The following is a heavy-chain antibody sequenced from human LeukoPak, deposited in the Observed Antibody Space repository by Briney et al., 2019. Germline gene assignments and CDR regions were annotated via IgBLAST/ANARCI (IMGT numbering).Heavy chain of an antibody. Sequence: PGRSLRLSCAASGFTFSSYGMHWVRQAPGKGLEWVTGISYDGSNKYYADSVKGRFTISRDNSKNTLYLQMNSLRAEDTAVYYCARDPTWDYYGSGSYSPDNWFDPWGQGTLVTVSS. D-gene: IGHD3-10*01. CDR3: ARDPTWDYYGSGSYSPDNWFDP. CDR1: GFTFSSYG. J-gene: IGHJ5*02. CDR2: ISYDGSNK. V-gene: IGHV3-30*03.